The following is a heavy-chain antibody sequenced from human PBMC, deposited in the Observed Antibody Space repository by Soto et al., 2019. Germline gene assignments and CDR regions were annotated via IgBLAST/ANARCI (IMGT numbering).Heavy chain of an antibody. CDR2: INPNSGGT. CDR1: GYTFTGYY. J-gene: IGHJ4*02. D-gene: IGHD2-15*01. CDR3: ATYCSGGSCFATSGG. V-gene: IGHV1-2*02. Sequence: ASVKVSCKASGYTFTGYYMHCVRQAPGQGLEWMGWINPNSGGTNYAQKFQGRVTMTRDTSISTAYMELSRLRSDDTAVYYCATYCSGGSCFATSGGWGQGTLVTVSS.